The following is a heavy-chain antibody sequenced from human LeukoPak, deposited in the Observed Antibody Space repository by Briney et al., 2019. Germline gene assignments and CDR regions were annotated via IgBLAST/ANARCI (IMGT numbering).Heavy chain of an antibody. J-gene: IGHJ3*02. V-gene: IGHV4-61*02. CDR3: ARYREGYNYVPHALDI. D-gene: IGHD5-24*01. CDR1: GASVSSTDYF. Sequence: SETLSLTCTVSGASVSSTDYFWNWIRQPAGKGLEWIGRIYASGNTDYNPSLKSRVTMSLDTSKNQFSPNMNSVTAADSAVYFCARYREGYNYVPHALDIWGQGTVVTVSS. CDR2: IYASGNT.